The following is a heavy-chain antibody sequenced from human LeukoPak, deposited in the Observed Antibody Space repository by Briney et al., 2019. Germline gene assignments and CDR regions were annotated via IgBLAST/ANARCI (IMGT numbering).Heavy chain of an antibody. Sequence: SETLSLTCAVYGGSFSGYYWSWIRQPPGKGLEWIGEINHSGSTNYNPSLKSRVTISVDTSKNQFSLKLSSVTAADTAVYYCARGGIAAAGSDYWGQGTLVTVSS. J-gene: IGHJ4*02. CDR3: ARGGIAAAGSDY. CDR2: INHSGST. V-gene: IGHV4-34*01. CDR1: GGSFSGYY. D-gene: IGHD6-13*01.